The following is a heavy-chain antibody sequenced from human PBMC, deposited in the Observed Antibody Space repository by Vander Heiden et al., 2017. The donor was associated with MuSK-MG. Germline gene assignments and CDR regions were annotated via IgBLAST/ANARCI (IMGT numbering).Heavy chain of an antibody. CDR3: ARDKEDDLRAFDI. Sequence: EVQLVESGGGLVKHGGSLRLSCAASGFTFSSHSMNWVRQAPGKGLEWVSSISSSSSYIYYADSVKGRFTISRDNAKNSLYLQMNSLRAEDTAVYYCARDKEDDLRAFDIWGQGTMVTVSS. V-gene: IGHV3-21*01. J-gene: IGHJ3*02. CDR2: ISSSSSYI. D-gene: IGHD2-15*01. CDR1: GFTFSSHS.